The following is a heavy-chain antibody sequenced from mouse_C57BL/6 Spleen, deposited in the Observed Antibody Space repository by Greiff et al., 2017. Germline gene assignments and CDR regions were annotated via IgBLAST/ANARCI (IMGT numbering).Heavy chain of an antibody. CDR1: GYSITSGYY. CDR3: ARKGGDGYWYFDV. CDR2: ISYDGSN. J-gene: IGHJ1*03. V-gene: IGHV3-6*01. D-gene: IGHD2-3*01. Sequence: ESGPGLVKPSQSLSLTCSVTGYSITSGYYWNWIRQFPGNKLEWMGYISYDGSNNYNPSLKNRISITRDTSKNQFFLKLNSVTTEDTATYYCARKGGDGYWYFDVWGTGTTVTVSS.